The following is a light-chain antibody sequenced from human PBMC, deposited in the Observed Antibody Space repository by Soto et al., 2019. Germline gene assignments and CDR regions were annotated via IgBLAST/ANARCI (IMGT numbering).Light chain of an antibody. Sequence: QSALTQPASVSGSPGQSITISCTVTSSYVGAYNLVSWYQHHPDKAPKLMISEVSNRPSGVSDRFSGSKSGNTASLTISGLQAEDEADYYCASLTTTNFVFGTGTKVTVL. J-gene: IGLJ1*01. V-gene: IGLV2-14*01. CDR3: ASLTTTNFV. CDR2: EVS. CDR1: SSYVGAYNL.